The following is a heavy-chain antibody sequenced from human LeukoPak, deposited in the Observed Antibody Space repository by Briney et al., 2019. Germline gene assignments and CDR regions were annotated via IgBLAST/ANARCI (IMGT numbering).Heavy chain of an antibody. CDR1: GGSISNYY. Sequence: SETLSLTCTVSGGSISNYYWSWIRQPAGKGLEWIGRIHASGSTNYNPSLKSRVTMTVDTSKSQFSLKLSSVTAADTAVYFCARSPHIWFAERGWFDPWGQGTLVTVSS. CDR3: ARSPHIWFAERGWFDP. D-gene: IGHD3-10*01. CDR2: IHASGST. J-gene: IGHJ5*02. V-gene: IGHV4-4*07.